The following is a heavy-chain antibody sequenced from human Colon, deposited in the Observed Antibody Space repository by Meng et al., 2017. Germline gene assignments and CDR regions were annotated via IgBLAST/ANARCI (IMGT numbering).Heavy chain of an antibody. CDR3: ARPRRSGWPNQGMDV. CDR2: ISSNSPYI. Sequence: GESLKISCAASGFTFSTYSITWVRQAPGKGLEWVSSISSNSPYIYYSDSVKGRFTISRDNAKNSVYLQMNSLRAEDTAVYYCARPRRSGWPNQGMDVWGQGTTVTGSS. D-gene: IGHD6-19*01. J-gene: IGHJ6*02. CDR1: GFTFSTYS. V-gene: IGHV3-21*01.